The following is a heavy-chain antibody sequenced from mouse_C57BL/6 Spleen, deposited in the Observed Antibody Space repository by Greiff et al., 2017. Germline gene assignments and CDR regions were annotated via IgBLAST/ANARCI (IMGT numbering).Heavy chain of an antibody. CDR3: ARNYGSGDY. D-gene: IGHD1-1*01. V-gene: IGHV1-59*01. CDR2: IDPSDSYT. Sequence: VQLQQPGAELVRPGTSVKLSCKASGYTFTSYWMHWVKQRPGQGLEWIGVIDPSDSYTNYNQKFKGKATLTVDTSSSTAYMQLSSLTSEDSAVYYCARNYGSGDYWGQGTTLTVSS. J-gene: IGHJ2*01. CDR1: GYTFTSYW.